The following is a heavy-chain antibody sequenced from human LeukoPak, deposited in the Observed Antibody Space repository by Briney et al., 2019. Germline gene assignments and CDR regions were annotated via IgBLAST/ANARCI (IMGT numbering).Heavy chain of an antibody. CDR1: GGSISSYY. Sequence: SETLSLTCTVSGGSISSYYWSWIRQPPGKGLEWIGYIYYSGSTNYNPSLKSRVTISVDTSKNQFSLKLSSVTAADTAVYYCARQWEQQLVLGGSDAFDIWGQGTMVTVSS. CDR3: ARQWEQQLVLGGSDAFDI. D-gene: IGHD6-13*01. CDR2: IYYSGST. V-gene: IGHV4-59*08. J-gene: IGHJ3*02.